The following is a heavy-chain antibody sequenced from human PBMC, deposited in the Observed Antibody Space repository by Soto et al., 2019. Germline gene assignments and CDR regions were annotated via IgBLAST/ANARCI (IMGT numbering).Heavy chain of an antibody. V-gene: IGHV3-9*01. CDR2: ISWNSGSI. Sequence: LRLSCAASGFTFDDYAMHWVRQAPGKGLEWVSGISWNSGSIGYADSVKGRFTISRDNAKNSLYLQMNSLRAEDTALYYCAKDIGSDFWSGSYGMDVWGQGTTVTVSS. J-gene: IGHJ6*02. CDR1: GFTFDDYA. D-gene: IGHD3-3*01. CDR3: AKDIGSDFWSGSYGMDV.